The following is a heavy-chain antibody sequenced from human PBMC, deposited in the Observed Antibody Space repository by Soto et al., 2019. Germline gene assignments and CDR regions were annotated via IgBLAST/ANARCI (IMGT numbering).Heavy chain of an antibody. Sequence: QVQLVQSGAEVTKPGSSVKVSCKASGGTFSSYTISWVRQAPGQGLEWMGRIIPILGIANYAQKFQGRVTITADKSTSTAYMELSSLRSEDTAVYYCASLMSSGYCYGMDVWGQGTTVTVSS. CDR3: ASLMSSGYCYGMDV. CDR2: IIPILGIA. D-gene: IGHD3-10*01. J-gene: IGHJ6*02. V-gene: IGHV1-69*02. CDR1: GGTFSSYT.